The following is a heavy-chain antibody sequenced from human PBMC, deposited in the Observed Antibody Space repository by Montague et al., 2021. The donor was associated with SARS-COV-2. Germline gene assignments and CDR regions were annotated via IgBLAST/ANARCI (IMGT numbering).Heavy chain of an antibody. V-gene: IGHV4-34*01. CDR3: ARLRDGVVPSPILGVGPFYSYYCMDV. J-gene: IGHJ6*03. CDR1: GSSFSGYY. D-gene: IGHD3-10*01. CDR2: INHGGST. Sequence: SETLSLTCAVHGSSFSGYYWNWIRQPPGKGLEWIGEINHGGSTKFSPSLKGRLTISTDTSKNQFSLKLTSVTAADTAVYYCARLRDGVVPSPILGVGPFYSYYCMDVWGRGTPVTVSS.